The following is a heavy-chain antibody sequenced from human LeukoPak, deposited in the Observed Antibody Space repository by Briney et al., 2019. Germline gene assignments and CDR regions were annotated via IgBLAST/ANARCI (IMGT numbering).Heavy chain of an antibody. J-gene: IGHJ4*02. Sequence: ASVKVSCKASGHTFTSYAMHWVRQAPGQRLEWMGWINAGNGNTKYSQKFQGRVTITRDTSASTAYMELSSLRSEDTAVYYCARSVRGVTYYYFDYWGQGTLVTVSS. D-gene: IGHD3-10*01. CDR1: GHTFTSYA. CDR3: ARSVRGVTYYYFDY. V-gene: IGHV1-3*01. CDR2: INAGNGNT.